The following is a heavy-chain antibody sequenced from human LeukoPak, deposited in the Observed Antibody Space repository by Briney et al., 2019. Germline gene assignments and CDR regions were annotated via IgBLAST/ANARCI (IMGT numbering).Heavy chain of an antibody. D-gene: IGHD4-11*01. CDR1: GYTFTGYY. CDR3: AREATTVTTYPHNWFDP. CDR2: INPNSGGT. Sequence: ASVKVSCXASGYTFTGYYMHWVRQAPGQGLEWMGWINPNSGGTNYAQKFQGRVTMTRDTSISTAYMELSRLRSDDTAVYYCAREATTVTTYPHNWFDPWGQGTLVTVSS. V-gene: IGHV1-2*02. J-gene: IGHJ5*02.